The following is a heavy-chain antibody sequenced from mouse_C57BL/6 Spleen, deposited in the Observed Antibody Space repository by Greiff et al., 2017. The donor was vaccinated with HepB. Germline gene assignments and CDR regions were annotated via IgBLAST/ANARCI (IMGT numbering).Heavy chain of an antibody. CDR1: GYTFTSYW. CDR2: IDPSDSET. D-gene: IGHD2-1*01. Sequence: QVQLQQSGAELVRPGSSVKLSCKASGYTFTSYWMHWVKQRPIQGLEWIGNIDPSDSETHYNQKFKDKATLTVDKSSSTAYMQLSSLTSVDSAVYYCSSDANYPHWYFDVWGTGTTVTVSS. J-gene: IGHJ1*03. V-gene: IGHV1-52*01. CDR3: SSDANYPHWYFDV.